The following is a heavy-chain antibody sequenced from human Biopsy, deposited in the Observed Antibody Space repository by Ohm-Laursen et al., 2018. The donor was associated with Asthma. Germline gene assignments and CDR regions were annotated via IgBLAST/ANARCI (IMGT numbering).Heavy chain of an antibody. Sequence: LSLTCSVSGYSISNGGYYWTWVRQRPGKGLEWIGNIYHRGNTKYNPSLKSRLSFSVDTSKNQFSLKLSSVTAADTAIYFCARDYYDFWNRSVYTYFGMDVWGLGTPVTVSS. CDR1: GYSISNGGYY. V-gene: IGHV4-31*03. D-gene: IGHD3-3*01. J-gene: IGHJ6*02. CDR2: IYHRGNT. CDR3: ARDYYDFWNRSVYTYFGMDV.